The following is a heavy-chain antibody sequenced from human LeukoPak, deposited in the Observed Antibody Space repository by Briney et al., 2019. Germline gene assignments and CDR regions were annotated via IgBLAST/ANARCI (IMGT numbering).Heavy chain of an antibody. CDR1: GYTFGAYY. J-gene: IGHJ3*02. D-gene: IGHD3-16*01. V-gene: IGHV1-2*02. CDR3: ATWGLYFDI. Sequence: ASVKLSCKASGYTFGAYYMYWVRQAPGQGLEWMGWIRPNSDGTNYTQKFQGRLTMTRDMSNNTAYMEVSWLTSADTAVYFCATWGLYFDICGEGTMVIVAS. CDR2: IRPNSDGT.